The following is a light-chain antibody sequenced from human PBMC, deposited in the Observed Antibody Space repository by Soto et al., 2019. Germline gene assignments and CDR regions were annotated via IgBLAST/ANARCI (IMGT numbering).Light chain of an antibody. CDR3: MQGTHWPRT. V-gene: IGKV2-30*01. Sequence: DVVMTPSPLSLPVTLGQPASISCRSSQSLVYTNGITYLNWFQQRPGQSPRRLIYKVSNRDSWVPDRFSCSGSGTDITLTISRVEAEDVGVYYGMQGTHWPRTFGQGTRVEIK. CDR1: QSLVYTNGITY. J-gene: IGKJ1*01. CDR2: KVS.